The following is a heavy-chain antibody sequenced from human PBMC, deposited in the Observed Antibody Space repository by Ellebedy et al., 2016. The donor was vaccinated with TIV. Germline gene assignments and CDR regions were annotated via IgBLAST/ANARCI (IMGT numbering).Heavy chain of an antibody. Sequence: GESLKISCAASGFTFSGYWMSWVRQAQGKGLEWVANIQEDGSEAYYVDSVKGRFTISRDNAKNSLYLQMSNLRAEDTAVFYCARAGGRHSTGSGFYWGQGTLVTVST. V-gene: IGHV3-7*03. D-gene: IGHD2-2*01. CDR2: IQEDGSEA. J-gene: IGHJ4*02. CDR3: ARAGGRHSTGSGFY. CDR1: GFTFSGYW.